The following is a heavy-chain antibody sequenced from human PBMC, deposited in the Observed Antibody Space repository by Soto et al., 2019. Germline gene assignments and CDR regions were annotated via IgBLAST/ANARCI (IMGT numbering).Heavy chain of an antibody. CDR1: GDSVSSNSAA. J-gene: IGHJ4*02. Sequence: SQTLSLTCAISGDSVSSNSAAWNWIRQTPSRGLEWLGRTYYRSKWYNDYAVSVKSRITINPDTSKNQFSLRLNSVTPEDTAVYYCARSPGVTAAPTFDYWGQGTRVTVSS. V-gene: IGHV6-1*01. CDR3: ARSPGVTAAPTFDY. CDR2: TYYRSKWYN. D-gene: IGHD6-13*01.